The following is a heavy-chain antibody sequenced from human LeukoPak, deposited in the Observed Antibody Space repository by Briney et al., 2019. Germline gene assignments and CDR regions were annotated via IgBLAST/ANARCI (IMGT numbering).Heavy chain of an antibody. Sequence: PGGSLRLSCAASGFTVSSNYMSWVRQAPGKGLEWVSVIYSGGSTYYADSVKGRFTISRDNSKNTLYLQMNSLRAEDTAVYYCARGHHSSGWYPLDYWGQGTLVTVSS. D-gene: IGHD6-19*01. CDR1: GFTVSSNY. V-gene: IGHV3-53*01. J-gene: IGHJ4*02. CDR3: ARGHHSSGWYPLDY. CDR2: IYSGGST.